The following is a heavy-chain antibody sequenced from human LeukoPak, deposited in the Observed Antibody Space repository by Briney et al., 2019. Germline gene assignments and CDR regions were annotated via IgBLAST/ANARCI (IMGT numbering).Heavy chain of an antibody. V-gene: IGHV4-30-4*02. D-gene: IGHD3-10*01. CDR1: GGSISNGYYY. J-gene: IGHJ6*02. CDR2: IYYSGST. Sequence: PSETLSLTCTVSGGSISNGYYYWSWIRQPPGKGLEWIGYIYYSGSTYYTPSLKSRVTISVDTSKNQFSLKLSSVTAADTAVYYCARAPMVRGVPRPETPTYYYYYGMDVWGQGTTVTVSS. CDR3: ARAPMVRGVPRPETPTYYYYYGMDV.